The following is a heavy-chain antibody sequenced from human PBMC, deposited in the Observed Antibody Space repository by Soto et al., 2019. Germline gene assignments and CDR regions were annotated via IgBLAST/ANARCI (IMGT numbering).Heavy chain of an antibody. CDR2: IKQDGSEK. CDR3: ARDLSDYYYGSGRAEAFDI. D-gene: IGHD3-10*01. CDR1: GFTFSSYW. Sequence: EVQLVESGGGLVKPGGSLRLSCAASGFTFSSYWMSWVRQAPGTGLEWVANIKQDGSEKYYVDSVKGRFTISRDNAKNSLYLQMNSLRAEDTAVYYCARDLSDYYYGSGRAEAFDIWGQGTMVTVSS. J-gene: IGHJ3*02. V-gene: IGHV3-7*01.